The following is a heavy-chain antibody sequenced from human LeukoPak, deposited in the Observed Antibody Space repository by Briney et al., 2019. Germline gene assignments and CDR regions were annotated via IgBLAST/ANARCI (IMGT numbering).Heavy chain of an antibody. V-gene: IGHV4-34*01. J-gene: IGHJ6*03. D-gene: IGHD6-25*01. Sequence: SSETLSLTCAVYSGSFSGYYWSWIRQPPGTGLEWIAEINNSGTTNYNPSLKGRVTISIDTSKNQFSLKLSSVTAADTAVYYCASSRGYTSGLWYYYMDVWGKGTTVTVSS. CDR1: SGSFSGYY. CDR3: ASSRGYTSGLWYYYMDV. CDR2: INNSGTT.